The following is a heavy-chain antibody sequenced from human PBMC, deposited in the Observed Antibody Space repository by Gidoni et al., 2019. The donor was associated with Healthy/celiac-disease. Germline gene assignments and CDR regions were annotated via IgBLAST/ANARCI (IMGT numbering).Heavy chain of an antibody. CDR1: GGTFSSYA. D-gene: IGHD4-17*01. CDR2: IIPIFGTA. CDR3: ASQLSTVTIRQYYYYYYGMDV. V-gene: IGHV1-69*06. J-gene: IGHJ6*02. Sequence: QVQLVQSGAEVKKPGSSVKVSCKASGGTFSSYAISWVRQAPGQGLEWMGGIIPIFGTANYAQKFQGRVTITADKSTSTAYMELSSLRSEDTAVYYCASQLSTVTIRQYYYYYYGMDVWGQGTTVTVSS.